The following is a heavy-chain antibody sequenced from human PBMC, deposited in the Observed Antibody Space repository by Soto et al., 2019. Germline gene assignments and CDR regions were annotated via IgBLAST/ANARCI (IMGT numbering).Heavy chain of an antibody. CDR2: ISAHNGNT. CDR3: ERGRYGDY. D-gene: IGHD1-1*01. J-gene: IGHJ4*02. CDR1: GYAFTTYG. V-gene: IGHV1-18*01. Sequence: QVHLVQSGAEVKKPGASVKVSCQASGYAFTTYGITWVRQAPGQGLEWMGWISAHNGNTNYAQKLQGRVTVTRDTSTSTAYMELRSLRSDDTAVYYFERGRYGDYWGQGALVTVSS.